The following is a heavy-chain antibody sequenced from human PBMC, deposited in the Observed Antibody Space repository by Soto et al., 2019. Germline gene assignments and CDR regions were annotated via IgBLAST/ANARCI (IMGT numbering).Heavy chain of an antibody. CDR1: GFTFSSYA. CDR3: AKDGYRNPFDY. J-gene: IGHJ4*02. Sequence: QVQLVESGGGVVQPGRSLRLSCAASGFTFSSYAMHWVRQAPGKGLEWVAVISYDGSNKYYADSVKGRFTISRDNSKNTLYLQMNSLRAEDTAVYYCAKDGYRNPFDYWGQGTLVTVSS. V-gene: IGHV3-30*04. CDR2: ISYDGSNK. D-gene: IGHD5-12*01.